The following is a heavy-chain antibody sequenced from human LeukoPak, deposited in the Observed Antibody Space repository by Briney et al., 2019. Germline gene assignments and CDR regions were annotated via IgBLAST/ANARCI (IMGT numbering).Heavy chain of an antibody. Sequence: SETLSLTCTVSGGSISSYYWSWIRQPPGKGLEWIGYIYYSGSTNYNPSLKSRVTISVDTSKNQFSLELSSVTAADTAVYYCARDRDSSGWWGWFDPWGQGTLVTVSS. CDR2: IYYSGST. CDR1: GGSISSYY. V-gene: IGHV4-59*01. D-gene: IGHD6-19*01. CDR3: ARDRDSSGWWGWFDP. J-gene: IGHJ5*02.